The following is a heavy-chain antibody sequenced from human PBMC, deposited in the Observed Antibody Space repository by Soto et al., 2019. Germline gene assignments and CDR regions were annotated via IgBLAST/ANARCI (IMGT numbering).Heavy chain of an antibody. V-gene: IGHV4-31*03. D-gene: IGHD2-2*01. CDR1: GGSISSGGYY. Sequence: TLSLTCTVSGGSISSGGYYWSWIRQHPGKGLEWIGYIYYSGSNYYNPSLKSRVTISVDTSKNQFSLKLSSVTAADTAVYYSARGVVPAAINWFDPWGQGTLVTVSS. CDR3: ARGVVPAAINWFDP. J-gene: IGHJ5*02. CDR2: IYYSGSN.